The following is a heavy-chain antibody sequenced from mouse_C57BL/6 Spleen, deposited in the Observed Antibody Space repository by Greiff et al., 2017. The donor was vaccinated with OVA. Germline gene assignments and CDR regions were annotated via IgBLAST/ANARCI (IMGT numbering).Heavy chain of an antibody. D-gene: IGHD1-3*01. Sequence: QVQLQQPGAELVMPGASVKLSCKASGYTFTSYWMHWVKQRPGQGLEWIGEIDPSDSYTNYSQKFKGKSTLTVDKSSSTAYMQLSSLTSEDSAVYYCARRGLKGYYYAMDYWGQGTSVTVSS. V-gene: IGHV1-69*01. CDR3: ARRGLKGYYYAMDY. CDR2: IDPSDSYT. CDR1: GYTFTSYW. J-gene: IGHJ4*01.